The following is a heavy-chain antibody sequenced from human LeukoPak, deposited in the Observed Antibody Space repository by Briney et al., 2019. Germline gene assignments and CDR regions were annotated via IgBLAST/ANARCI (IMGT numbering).Heavy chain of an antibody. D-gene: IGHD6-19*01. Sequence: AGGSLRLSCTASGFTFGDYAMSWVRQAPGKGLEWVGFIRSKAYGGTTEYAASVKGRFTISRDDSKNTLYLQMNSLKTEDTAVYYCTTVPGSSGWYYFDYWGQGTLVTVSS. V-gene: IGHV3-49*04. CDR3: TTVPGSSGWYYFDY. J-gene: IGHJ4*02. CDR2: IRSKAYGGTT. CDR1: GFTFGDYA.